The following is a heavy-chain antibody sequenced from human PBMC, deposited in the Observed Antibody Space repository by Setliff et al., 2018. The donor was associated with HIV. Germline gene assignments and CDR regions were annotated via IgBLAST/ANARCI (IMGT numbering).Heavy chain of an antibody. CDR1: GFTFSSYA. Sequence: PGGSLRLSCAASGFTFSSYAMSWVRQAPGKGLEWVSGISWNSGSIGYADSVKGRFTISRDNSKNTLYVQMNSLRPEDTAVYYCARNTDVDSVYRPFHIWGQGTMVTVSS. CDR3: ARNTDVDSVYRPFHI. CDR2: ISWNSGSI. D-gene: IGHD1-26*01. J-gene: IGHJ3*02. V-gene: IGHV3-23*01.